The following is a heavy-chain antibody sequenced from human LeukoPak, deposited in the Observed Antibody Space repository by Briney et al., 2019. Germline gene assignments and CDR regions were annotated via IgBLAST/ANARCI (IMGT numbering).Heavy chain of an antibody. J-gene: IGHJ6*02. Sequence: SETLSLTCTVSGVSVSSGSYYWSWIRHPPGKGLEWIGYIYYSGSTNYNPSLKSRVTISVDTSKNQFSLKLSSVTAADTAVYYCARESRFNDNYYYYYGMDVWGQGTTVTVSS. V-gene: IGHV4-61*01. CDR2: IYYSGST. D-gene: IGHD1-1*01. CDR1: GVSVSSGSYY. CDR3: ARESRFNDNYYYYYGMDV.